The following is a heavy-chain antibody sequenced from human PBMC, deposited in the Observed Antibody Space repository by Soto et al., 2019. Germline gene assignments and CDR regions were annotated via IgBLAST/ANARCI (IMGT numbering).Heavy chain of an antibody. CDR2: IYYSGST. D-gene: IGHD3-3*01. CDR1: GGSISSSSYY. V-gene: IGHV4-39*01. CDR3: ARHGSASPFGDFWSGYSPPYYYYYGMDV. Sequence: PSETLSLTCTVSGGSISSSSYYWGWIRQPPGKGLEWIGSIYYSGSTYYNPSPKSRVTISVDTSKNQFSLKLSSVTAADTAVYYCARHGSASPFGDFWSGYSPPYYYYYGMDVWGQGTTVTVSS. J-gene: IGHJ6*02.